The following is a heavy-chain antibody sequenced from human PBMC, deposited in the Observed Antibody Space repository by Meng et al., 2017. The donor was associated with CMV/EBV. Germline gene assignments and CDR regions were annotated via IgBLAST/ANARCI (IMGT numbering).Heavy chain of an antibody. J-gene: IGHJ4*02. CDR2: ISAYNGNT. CDR3: ARDDVWELRGGWYFDY. Sequence: ASVKVFCKASGYTFTSYGISWVRQAPGQGLEWMGWISAYNGNTNYAQKLQGRVTMTTDTSTSTAYMELRSLRSDDTAVYYCARDDVWELRGGWYFDYWGQGTLVTVSS. D-gene: IGHD3-16*01. V-gene: IGHV1-18*01. CDR1: GYTFTSYG.